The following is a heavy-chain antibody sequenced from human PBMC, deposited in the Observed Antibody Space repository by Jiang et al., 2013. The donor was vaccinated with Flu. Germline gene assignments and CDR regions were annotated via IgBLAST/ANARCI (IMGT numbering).Heavy chain of an antibody. D-gene: IGHD6-19*01. CDR2: IWYDGSHE. Sequence: QLVESGGGVVQPGRSLRLSCEASGFIFDAYVIQWFRQAPGKGLEWVAVIWYDGSHEDYADSVQGRFTISRDGSRNTLYLQMNSLTVEDTAVYYCARPRGGSSGWYGGFEHWGQGTLVTVSS. J-gene: IGHJ4*02. CDR1: GFIFDAYV. CDR3: ARPRGGSSGWYGGFEH. V-gene: IGHV3-33*01.